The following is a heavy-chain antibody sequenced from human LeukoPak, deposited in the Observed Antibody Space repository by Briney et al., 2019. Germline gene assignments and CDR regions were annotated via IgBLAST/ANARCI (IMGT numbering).Heavy chain of an antibody. CDR3: ARSYYDSSGYYYHNEDAFDI. Sequence: SETLSLTCTVSGGSISSYYWSWIRQPPGKGLEWIGYIYYSGSTNYNPSLKSRVTISVDTSKNQFSLKLSSVTAADTAVYYCARSYYDSSGYYYHNEDAFDIWGQGTMVTVSS. CDR1: GGSISSYY. CDR2: IYYSGST. V-gene: IGHV4-59*01. J-gene: IGHJ3*02. D-gene: IGHD3-22*01.